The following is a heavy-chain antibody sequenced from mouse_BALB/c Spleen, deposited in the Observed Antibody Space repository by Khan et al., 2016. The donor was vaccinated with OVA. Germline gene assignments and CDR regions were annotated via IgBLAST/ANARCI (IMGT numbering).Heavy chain of an antibody. CDR2: INPNNGGT. CDR1: GYTFTSYQ. CDR3: IRGGYGGFAD. V-gene: IGHV1S81*02. Sequence: QVQLQQSGAELVKPGASVKLSCKASGYTFTSYQMYWVKQRPGQGLEWIGEINPNNGGTNFNEKFKSKATLTVDKSSSTAFMQLSSLTSEDSAVYYCIRGGYGGFADWGQGTLVTVSA. D-gene: IGHD3-1*01. J-gene: IGHJ3*01.